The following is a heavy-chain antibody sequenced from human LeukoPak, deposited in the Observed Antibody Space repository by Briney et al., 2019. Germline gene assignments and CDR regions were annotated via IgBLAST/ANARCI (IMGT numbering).Heavy chain of an antibody. Sequence: GASVKVSCKASGGTFSSYAISWVRQAPGQGLEWMGRIIPILGIANYAQKFQGRVTITADKSTSTAYMELSSLRSEDTAVYYCARDRRAYSSSWYGDYWGQGTLVTVSP. V-gene: IGHV1-69*04. CDR1: GGTFSSYA. CDR3: ARDRRAYSSSWYGDY. CDR2: IIPILGIA. D-gene: IGHD6-13*01. J-gene: IGHJ4*02.